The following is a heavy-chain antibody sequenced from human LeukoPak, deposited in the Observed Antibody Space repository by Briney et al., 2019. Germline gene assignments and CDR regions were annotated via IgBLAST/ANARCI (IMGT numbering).Heavy chain of an antibody. J-gene: IGHJ4*02. CDR1: GFTFGDYA. Sequence: GGSLRLSCTASGFTFGDYAMSWVRQAPGKGLEWVGFIRSKAYGGTTEYAASVKGRFTISRDDSKSIAYLQVNSLKTEDTAVYYCTRDPSALGYCSSTSCYTGGYWGQGTLVTVSS. CDR3: TRDPSALGYCSSTSCYTGGY. V-gene: IGHV3-49*04. CDR2: IRSKAYGGTT. D-gene: IGHD2-2*02.